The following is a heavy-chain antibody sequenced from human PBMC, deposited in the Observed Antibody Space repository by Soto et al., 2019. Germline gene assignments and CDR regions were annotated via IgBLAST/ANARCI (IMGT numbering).Heavy chain of an antibody. V-gene: IGHV3-48*01. CDR2: ISSSSSTI. Sequence: GGSLRLSCAVSGFSLSDYSLNWVRQAPGKGLEWVSYISSSSSTIYYADSAKGRFTISRDNAKSSLYLQMNSLRAEDTAVYYCATTYCTTTRCLHYFDYWGQGT. J-gene: IGHJ4*02. D-gene: IGHD2-8*01. CDR3: ATTYCTTTRCLHYFDY. CDR1: GFSLSDYS.